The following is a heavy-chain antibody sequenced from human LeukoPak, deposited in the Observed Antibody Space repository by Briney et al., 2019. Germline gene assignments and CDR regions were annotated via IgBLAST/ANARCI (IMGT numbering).Heavy chain of an antibody. J-gene: IGHJ4*02. Sequence: SETLSLTCTVSGDSISNYFWSWIRQPPGKGLEWIGYIYTSGSTNYNPSLKSRVTISVDTSENQFSLKLTSVTAADTVVYYCARSYSRSSHFDNWGQGTLVTVSS. CDR2: IYTSGST. CDR1: GDSISNYF. V-gene: IGHV4-4*09. CDR3: ARSYSRSSHFDN. D-gene: IGHD6-6*01.